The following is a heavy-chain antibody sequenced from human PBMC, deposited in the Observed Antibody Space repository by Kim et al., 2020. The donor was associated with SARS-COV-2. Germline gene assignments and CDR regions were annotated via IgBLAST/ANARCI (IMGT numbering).Heavy chain of an antibody. J-gene: IGHJ4*02. D-gene: IGHD3-22*01. Sequence: GGSLRLSCAASGFTFSDYYMSWIRQAPGKGLEWVSYISSSSSYTNYADSVKGRFTISRDNAKNSLYLQMNSLRAEDTAVYYCARVSIRYYYDSSGYPDYWGQGTLVTVSS. CDR1: GFTFSDYY. CDR2: ISSSSSYT. V-gene: IGHV3-11*05. CDR3: ARVSIRYYYDSSGYPDY.